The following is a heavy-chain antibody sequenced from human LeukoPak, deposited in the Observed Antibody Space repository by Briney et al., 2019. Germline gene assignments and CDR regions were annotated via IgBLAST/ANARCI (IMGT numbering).Heavy chain of an antibody. CDR2: IWYDGSNK. Sequence: PGRSLRLSCAASGFTFSSYGMHWVRQAPGKGLEWVAVIWYDGSNKYYADSVKGRFTISRDNSKNTLYLQMNSLRAEDTAVYYCARGGPYSSSSLDYWGQGTLVTVSS. D-gene: IGHD6-6*01. CDR1: GFTFSSYG. J-gene: IGHJ4*02. CDR3: ARGGPYSSSSLDY. V-gene: IGHV3-33*01.